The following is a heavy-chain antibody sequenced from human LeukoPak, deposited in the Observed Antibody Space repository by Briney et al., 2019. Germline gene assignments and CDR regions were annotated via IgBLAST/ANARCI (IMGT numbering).Heavy chain of an antibody. CDR3: ARAGYSYGTGYYFDY. D-gene: IGHD5-18*01. J-gene: IGHJ4*02. Sequence: SETLSLTCTFSGGSISSYYWSWIRLPPGKGLEWIGYIYYTGATYYNPSLKSRVTISLDTSKNQFSLKLSSVTAADAAVYYCARAGYSYGTGYYFDYWGQGALVTVSS. CDR1: GGSISSYY. CDR2: IYYTGAT. V-gene: IGHV4-59*01.